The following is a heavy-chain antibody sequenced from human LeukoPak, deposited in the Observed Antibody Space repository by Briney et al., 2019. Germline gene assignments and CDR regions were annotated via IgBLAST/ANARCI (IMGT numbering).Heavy chain of an antibody. CDR3: ARVRGSGYYENAFDI. D-gene: IGHD3-3*01. CDR2: ISSSGSTI. V-gene: IGHV3-48*03. CDR1: GFTFSSYE. J-gene: IGHJ3*02. Sequence: GGSLRLSCAASGFTFSSYEMNWVRQAPGKGLEWVSYISSSGSTIYYADSVKGRFTISRDNAKNSLYLQMNSLRAEDTAAYYCARVRGSGYYENAFDIWGQGTMVTVSS.